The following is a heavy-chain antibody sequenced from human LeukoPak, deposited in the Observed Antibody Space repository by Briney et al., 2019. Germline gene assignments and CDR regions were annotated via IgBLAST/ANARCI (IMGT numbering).Heavy chain of an antibody. J-gene: IGHJ4*02. CDR3: AKSEGREYYFDF. Sequence: PGGTLRLSCAASGFTFSSYAMSWVRQAPGQGMGWVSSISGSGGSTYYADSVKGRFTISRDNSKNTLYLQMNSMRAEDTAVYYCAKSEGREYYFDFWGQGTLVTVSS. V-gene: IGHV3-23*01. CDR2: ISGSGGST. CDR1: GFTFSSYA. D-gene: IGHD3-10*01.